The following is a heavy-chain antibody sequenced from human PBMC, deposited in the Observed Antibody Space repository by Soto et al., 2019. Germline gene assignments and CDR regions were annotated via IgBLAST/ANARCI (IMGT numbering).Heavy chain of an antibody. Sequence: SETLSLTCTVSGGSVSSGSYYWSWIRQPPGKGLEWIGYIYYSGSTNYNPSLKSRVTISVDTSKNQFSLKLSSVTAADTAAHYCARVERSRLPGKGIWGSYREDVPNWFDPWGQGTLVTVSS. CDR1: GGSVSSGSYY. CDR2: IYYSGST. CDR3: ARVERSRLPGKGIWGSYREDVPNWFDP. V-gene: IGHV4-61*01. J-gene: IGHJ5*02. D-gene: IGHD3-16*02.